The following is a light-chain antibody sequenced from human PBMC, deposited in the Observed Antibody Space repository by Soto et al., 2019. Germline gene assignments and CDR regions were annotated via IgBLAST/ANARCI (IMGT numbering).Light chain of an antibody. CDR3: QTWGTGVGV. CDR1: SGHSSYA. J-gene: IGLJ2*01. Sequence: QPVLTQSPSASASLGASVKLTCTLSSGHSSYAIAWHQQQPEKGPRYLMKLNSDGSHSKGDGIPDRFSGSSSGTERYLTISRLQSEDEADYSCQTWGTGVGVFGGGTKLTVL. CDR2: LNSDGSH. V-gene: IGLV4-69*01.